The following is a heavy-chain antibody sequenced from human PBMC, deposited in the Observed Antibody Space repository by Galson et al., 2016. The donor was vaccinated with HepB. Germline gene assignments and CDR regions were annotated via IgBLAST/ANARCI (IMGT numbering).Heavy chain of an antibody. CDR3: ARQERGSYRGSLDY. Sequence: SLRLSCAASGFTFSDFGMHWVRQAPRKGLEWVGVIWYDGSNTHHADSVKGRFTISRDNSKNMLFLQMDSLTAEDTAVYYCARQERGSYRGSLDYWGQGILVTVSS. J-gene: IGHJ4*02. V-gene: IGHV3-33*01. CDR2: IWYDGSNT. D-gene: IGHD3-16*02. CDR1: GFTFSDFG.